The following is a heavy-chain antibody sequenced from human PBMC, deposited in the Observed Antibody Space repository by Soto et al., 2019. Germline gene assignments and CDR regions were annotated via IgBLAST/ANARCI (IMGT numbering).Heavy chain of an antibody. V-gene: IGHV4-31*01. CDR1: GGSISSDGYY. Sequence: QVQLQESGPGLVKPSQTLSLTCPVSGGSISSDGYYWSWIRQHPGQGQEWIGYISYSGSTYYNPSLESPVIISADTSKTQFSLTLISVTAADTAVYYCAREGRGYYWRQGTLVTVSS. J-gene: IGHJ4*02. D-gene: IGHD3-10*01. CDR3: AREGRGYY. CDR2: ISYSGST.